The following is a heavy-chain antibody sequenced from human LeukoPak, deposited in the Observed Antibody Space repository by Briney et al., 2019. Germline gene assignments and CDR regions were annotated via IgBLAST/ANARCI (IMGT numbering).Heavy chain of an antibody. Sequence: PGGSLRLSCAASGFTFSSYAMSWVRQAQGKGLEWVSAISGSGGSTYYADSVKGRFTISRDNSKNTLYLQMNSLRAEDTAAYYCAKPVNPGSSWSFDYWGQGTLVTVSS. J-gene: IGHJ4*02. CDR2: ISGSGGST. D-gene: IGHD6-13*01. CDR3: AKPVNPGSSWSFDY. V-gene: IGHV3-23*01. CDR1: GFTFSSYA.